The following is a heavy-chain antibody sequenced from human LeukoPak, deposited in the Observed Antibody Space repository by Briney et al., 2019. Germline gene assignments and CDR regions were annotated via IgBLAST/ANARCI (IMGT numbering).Heavy chain of an antibody. Sequence: PGGSLRLSCTASGLSFSGQWMNWVRQAPGKGLEWVSSLGGSSNYIFYADSVKGRFTISRDNAKNSLFLQMNSLRAEDTAVYFCARWGSGDSFDIWGQGTMVTVSS. V-gene: IGHV3-21*01. D-gene: IGHD3-10*01. J-gene: IGHJ3*02. CDR1: GLSFSGQW. CDR3: ARWGSGDSFDI. CDR2: LGGSSNYI.